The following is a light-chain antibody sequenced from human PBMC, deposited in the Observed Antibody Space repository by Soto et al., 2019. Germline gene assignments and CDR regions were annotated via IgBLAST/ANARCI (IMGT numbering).Light chain of an antibody. V-gene: IGKV1-8*01. Sequence: AIRMTQSPSSLSASTGDRVTITCRASQGVDSYFAWYQQKPGKAPKLLIYAASTLQSGVPSRFSGSGSGTDFTLTISCLQSEDLATYYCQQYYTYPWTFGQGTKVEIK. CDR1: QGVDSY. CDR2: AAS. J-gene: IGKJ1*01. CDR3: QQYYTYPWT.